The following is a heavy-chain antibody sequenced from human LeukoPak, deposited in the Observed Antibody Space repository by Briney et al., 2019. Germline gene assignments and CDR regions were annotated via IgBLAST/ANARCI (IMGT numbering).Heavy chain of an antibody. CDR3: AKDYGDYTDVDY. J-gene: IGHJ4*02. CDR1: GFTFSSYA. D-gene: IGHD4-17*01. Sequence: GGSLRLSCAASGFTFSSYAMSWVRQAPGKGLEWVSAISGSGGSTYYADSVKGRFTISRDNSKNTLYLQMNSLRAEGTAVYYCAKDYGDYTDVDYWGQGTLVTVSS. V-gene: IGHV3-23*01. CDR2: ISGSGGST.